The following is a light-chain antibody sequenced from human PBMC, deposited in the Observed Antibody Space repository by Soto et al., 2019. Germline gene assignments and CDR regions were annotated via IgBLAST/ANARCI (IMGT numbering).Light chain of an antibody. CDR3: MQSLQPPWT. V-gene: IGKV2-28*01. Sequence: DVVMTQSPLSLPVTPGEPASISCRSSQSLLHTNGYNYLHLYLQKPGQSPQLLIDVGSNRASGVPDRLSGSGSGTDCTMKISEVETEDVGVYYCMQSLQPPWTFGQGTKVEIK. J-gene: IGKJ1*01. CDR2: VGS. CDR1: QSLLHTNGYNY.